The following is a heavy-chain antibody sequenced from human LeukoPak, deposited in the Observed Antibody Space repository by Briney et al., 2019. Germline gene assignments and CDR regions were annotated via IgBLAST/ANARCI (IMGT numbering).Heavy chain of an antibody. CDR2: ICSSGGST. J-gene: IGHJ4*02. Sequence: PGGSLRLSCAASGFTFSMYAMSWVRQAPGKGREWVSTICSSGGSTYYAASVKRRFTISKDNSKNTLYLQMNSLRAEDTAVYYCAKATPATAAFESWGQGTLLTVSS. CDR3: AKATPATAAFES. V-gene: IGHV3-23*01. CDR1: GFTFSMYA. D-gene: IGHD6-13*01.